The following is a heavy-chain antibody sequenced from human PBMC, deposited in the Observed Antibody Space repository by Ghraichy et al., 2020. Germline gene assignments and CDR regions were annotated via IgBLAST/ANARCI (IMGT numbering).Heavy chain of an antibody. CDR3: ARDSGGFKSLTVTSGWDY. CDR2: SSWDGIGT. J-gene: IGHJ4*02. D-gene: IGHD4-17*01. CDR1: GFTYDDFS. Sequence: GGSLRLSCAAAGFTYDDFSMIWVRQAPGKGLECVSLSSWDGIGTYYADSVKGRFTVTRDNSRGSLYLQMNSLRTEDTALYYCARDSGGFKSLTVTSGWDYWGQGTLVTVSS. V-gene: IGHV3-43*01.